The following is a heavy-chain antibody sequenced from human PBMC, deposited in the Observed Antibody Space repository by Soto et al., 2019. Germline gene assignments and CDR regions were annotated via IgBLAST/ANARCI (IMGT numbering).Heavy chain of an antibody. Sequence: SETLSLICAVSGYSINYGYYWGWIREPPGEGLEWIGSIYYNGNTYYNPSLKSRVTISVDTSKNHFSLKLNSVTAADTAVYYCARQGYGSAPNWFDSWGQGTLVTVSS. J-gene: IGHJ5*01. V-gene: IGHV4-38-2*01. CDR3: ARQGYGSAPNWFDS. D-gene: IGHD3-10*01. CDR1: GYSINYGYY. CDR2: IYYNGNT.